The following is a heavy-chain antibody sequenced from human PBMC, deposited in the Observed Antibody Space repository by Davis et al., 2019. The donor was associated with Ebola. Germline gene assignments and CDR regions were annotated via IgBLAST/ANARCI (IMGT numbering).Heavy chain of an antibody. V-gene: IGHV1-69*04. CDR1: GGTFSTYD. Sequence: AASVKVSCKASGGTFSTYDINWVRQAPGQGLEWMGRIIPMVGTATYAQKFQGRVTITADKSTSTDYMEMSGLRSEDTAVYYCARDLGRYDDHWGQGTLVTVSS. CDR3: ARDLGRYDDH. J-gene: IGHJ4*02. D-gene: IGHD1-26*01. CDR2: IIPMVGTA.